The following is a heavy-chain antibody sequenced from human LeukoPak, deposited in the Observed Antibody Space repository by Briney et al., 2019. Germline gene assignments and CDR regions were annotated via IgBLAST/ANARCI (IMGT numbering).Heavy chain of an antibody. CDR3: ARVSYGTGIPFADH. J-gene: IGHJ4*02. D-gene: IGHD3-10*01. CDR1: GFTFPSYW. Sequence: QAGGSLRLSCAASGFTFPSYWMSWVRQAPGTGLEWVANIKQDGGEIYYVDSVKGRFTISRDNAKNSLYLQMNSLRVEDAAVYYCARVSYGTGIPFADHWGQGTLVTVSP. V-gene: IGHV3-7*01. CDR2: IKQDGGEI.